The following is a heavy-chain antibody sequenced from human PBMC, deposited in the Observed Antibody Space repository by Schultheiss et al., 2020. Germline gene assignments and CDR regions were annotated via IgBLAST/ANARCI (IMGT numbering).Heavy chain of an antibody. Sequence: GESLKISCKASGYTFTGYYMHWVRQAPGQGLEWMGWINPNSGGTNYAQKFQGRVTMTRDTSISTAYMELSRLRSDDTAVYYCAREKGHYGSGSYRPPGGMDVWGQGTTVTVSS. CDR1: GYTFTGYY. D-gene: IGHD3-10*01. CDR3: AREKGHYGSGSYRPPGGMDV. J-gene: IGHJ6*02. CDR2: INPNSGGT. V-gene: IGHV1-2*02.